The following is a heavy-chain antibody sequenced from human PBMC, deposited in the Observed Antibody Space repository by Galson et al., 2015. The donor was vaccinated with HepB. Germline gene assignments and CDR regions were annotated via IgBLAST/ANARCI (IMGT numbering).Heavy chain of an antibody. V-gene: IGHV3-23*01. D-gene: IGHD5-18*01. CDR2: ISGSGGST. CDR3: AKDQMYSYASDAFDI. CDR1: GFTFSSYA. Sequence: SLRLSCAASGFTFSSYATSWVRQAPGKGLEWVSAISGSGGSTYYADSVKGRFTISRDNSRNTLYLQMNSLRAEDTAVYYCAKDQMYSYASDAFDIWGQGTMVTVSS. J-gene: IGHJ3*02.